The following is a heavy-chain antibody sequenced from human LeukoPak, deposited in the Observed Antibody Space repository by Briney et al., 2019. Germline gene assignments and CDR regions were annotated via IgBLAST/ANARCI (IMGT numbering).Heavy chain of an antibody. Sequence: GGSLRPSCAASGFTFSTYAMIWVRQAPGRGLEWVSTISDSGGNTYYADSVKGRFTISRDNSKNTLHVQMNSLRAEDTAVYYCARRTRGSSGGYFDYWGQGTLVAVYS. V-gene: IGHV3-23*01. CDR2: ISDSGGNT. J-gene: IGHJ4*02. CDR1: GFTFSTYA. D-gene: IGHD1-26*01. CDR3: ARRTRGSSGGYFDY.